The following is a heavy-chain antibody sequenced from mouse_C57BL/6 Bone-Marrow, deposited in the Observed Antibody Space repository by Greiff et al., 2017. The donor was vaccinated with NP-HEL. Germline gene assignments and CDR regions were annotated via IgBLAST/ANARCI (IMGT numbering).Heavy chain of an antibody. Sequence: QVHVKQSGAELARPGASVKLSCKASGYTFTSYGISWVKQRTGQGLEWIGEIYPRSGNTYYNEKFKGKATLTADKSSSTAYMELRSLTSEDSAVYVCGHYYDGSSLDYWGQGTTLTVSS. CDR3: GHYYDGSSLDY. J-gene: IGHJ2*01. CDR2: IYPRSGNT. V-gene: IGHV1-81*01. CDR1: GYTFTSYG. D-gene: IGHD1-1*01.